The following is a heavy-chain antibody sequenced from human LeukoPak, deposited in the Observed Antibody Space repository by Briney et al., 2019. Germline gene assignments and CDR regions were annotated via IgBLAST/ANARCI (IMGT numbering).Heavy chain of an antibody. CDR2: IIPIFGTA. V-gene: IGHV1-69*05. D-gene: IGHD3-10*01. Sequence: SVKVSCKASGGTFSRYAISWVRQAPGQGLEWMGVIIPIFGTANYAQKFQGRVTITTDESTSTAYMELSSLRSEDTAGYYLRGGGGSYSSYYFDYWGQGTLVTVSS. CDR3: RGGGGSYSSYYFDY. J-gene: IGHJ4*02. CDR1: GGTFSRYA.